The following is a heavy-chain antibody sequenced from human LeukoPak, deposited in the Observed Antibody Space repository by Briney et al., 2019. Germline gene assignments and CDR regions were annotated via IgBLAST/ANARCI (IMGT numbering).Heavy chain of an antibody. CDR1: GFTFSSYT. V-gene: IGHV3-21*01. D-gene: IGHD1-26*01. CDR3: ASGSYFDY. CDR2: ITSGGVNT. Sequence: GGSLRLSCAASGFTFSSYTMNWVRQAPGKGLEWVSSITSGGVNTYYATSVKGRFTISRDNAKNSLYLQMNSLRAEDTAVYYCASGSYFDYWGQGTLVTVSS. J-gene: IGHJ4*02.